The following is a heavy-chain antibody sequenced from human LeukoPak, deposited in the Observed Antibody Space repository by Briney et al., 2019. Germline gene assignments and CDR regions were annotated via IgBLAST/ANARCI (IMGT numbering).Heavy chain of an antibody. J-gene: IGHJ6*03. CDR1: GFTFSWYW. CDR3: ARVPRSYYYYYYMDV. CDR2: IYYSGSS. V-gene: IGHV4-59*01. Sequence: PGGSLRLSCAASGFTFSWYWMNWVRQAPGKGLEWLGYIYYSGSSNYNPSLKSRVTISADTSKNQFSLKLSSVTAADTAVYYCARVPRSYYYYYYMDVWGKGTTVTVSS.